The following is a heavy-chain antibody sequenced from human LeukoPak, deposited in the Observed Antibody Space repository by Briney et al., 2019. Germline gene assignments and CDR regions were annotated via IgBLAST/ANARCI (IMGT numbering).Heavy chain of an antibody. CDR2: ISGGGGDT. J-gene: IGHJ4*02. Sequence: GGSLRLSCAASAFTFSCYVVSLVRQAPGKGLDWVSAISGGGGDTYYADSVKGRFTISRDNSKNTLYLQLSSARGEDTAVSYCAKSRVGYDYWGPGTLVTVSS. V-gene: IGHV3-23*01. CDR1: AFTFSCYV. D-gene: IGHD5-12*01. CDR3: AKSRVGYDY.